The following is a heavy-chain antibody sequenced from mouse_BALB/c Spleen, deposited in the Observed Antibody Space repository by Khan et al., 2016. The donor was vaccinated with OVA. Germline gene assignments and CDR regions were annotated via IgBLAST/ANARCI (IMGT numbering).Heavy chain of an antibody. V-gene: IGHV1S136*01. CDR3: VRPGNRYERVFDY. CDR1: GNTFTRYV. J-gene: IGHJ2*01. Sequence: VQLNQSGPELVKPGASVKMSCKASGNTFTRYVMHWVKQKPGQGLEWIGYINPYNYGTKYNEKFKGKATLTSDKSSSTAYMELSSLTSEDSALYYCVRPGNRYERVFDYWGQGTTLTVSS. D-gene: IGHD2-14*01. CDR2: INPYNYGT.